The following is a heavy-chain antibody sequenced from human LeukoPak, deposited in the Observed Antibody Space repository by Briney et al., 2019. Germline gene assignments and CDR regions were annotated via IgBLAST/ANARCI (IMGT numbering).Heavy chain of an antibody. CDR2: ILDNGDK. Sequence: GGSLRLSCAASGFTVSNNYMSWVRQVQGKGPEWVSGILDNGDKNYADSVKGRFTISRDHSTTTLYPQMSSLRADDTAVYYCVRGRLFRGGFDSWGQGTLVTVS. J-gene: IGHJ4*02. D-gene: IGHD2-15*01. V-gene: IGHV3-53*01. CDR3: VRGRLFRGGFDS. CDR1: GFTVSNNY.